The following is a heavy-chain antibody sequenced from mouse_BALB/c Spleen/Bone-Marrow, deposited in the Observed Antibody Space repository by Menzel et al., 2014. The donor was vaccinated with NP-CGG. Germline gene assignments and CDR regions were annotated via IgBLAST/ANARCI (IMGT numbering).Heavy chain of an antibody. D-gene: IGHD2-3*01. Sequence: EVKLVESGPGLVKPSQSLSLTCTVTGYSATNDYAWNWIQQFPGNKLEWMGYISYSGSTSYNPSLKSRISITRDTSKSQFLLQLNSVAAEGTATYYCARSNDGFAGWFAYWGQGTLVTVSA. CDR2: ISYSGST. J-gene: IGHJ3*01. CDR3: ARSNDGFAGWFAY. CDR1: GYSATNDYA. V-gene: IGHV3-2*02.